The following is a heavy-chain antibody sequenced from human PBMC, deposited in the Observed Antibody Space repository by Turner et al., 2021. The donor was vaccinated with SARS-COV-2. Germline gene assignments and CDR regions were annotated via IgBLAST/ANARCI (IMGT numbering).Heavy chain of an antibody. V-gene: IGHV4-39*02. CDR2: VKYGWIT. D-gene: IGHD3-10*01. CDR3: STDLILVWFGKLQVTETKHLGS. Sequence: QLQLQESGPGLVKPSETLSLTCTVSGDSLSRSKFYWGWIRKPPGKGLEWVATVKYGWITFYNPSLKSRVSISVDASKNQFFLTLTSVTAADTAVYYCSTDLILVWFGKLQVTETKHLGSWGQGTLVTVSS. CDR1: GDSLSRSKFY. J-gene: IGHJ4*02.